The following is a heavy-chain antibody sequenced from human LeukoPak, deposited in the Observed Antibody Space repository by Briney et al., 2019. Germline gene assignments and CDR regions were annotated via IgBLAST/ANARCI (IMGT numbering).Heavy chain of an antibody. J-gene: IGHJ4*02. D-gene: IGHD3-9*01. CDR2: INSDGSST. V-gene: IGHV3-74*01. CDR3: AMGVTDQNLSGYPVAPFDN. CDR1: GFTFSSYW. Sequence: GGSLRLSCAASGFTFSSYWMHWVRQAPGKGLEWVSRINSDGSSTYYADSVKGRFTISRDNAKNTLYLQMNSLRAEAKAVYYCAMGVTDQNLSGYPVAPFDNCGEGALVTVSS.